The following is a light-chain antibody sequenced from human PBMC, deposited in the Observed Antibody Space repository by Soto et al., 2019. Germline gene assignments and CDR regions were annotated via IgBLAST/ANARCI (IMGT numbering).Light chain of an antibody. CDR2: WAS. V-gene: IGKV4-1*01. CDR1: QSVLYSSNNKNS. J-gene: IGKJ1*01. Sequence: DIVMTQSPDSLAVSLGERATINCKSSQSVLYSSNNKNSLAWYQQKPGQPPKLLIYWASTRQSGVPDRVSGSGSWTDFKTTISGLQAEDVAVYYGQQDYRPWTFGQGTKV. CDR3: QQDYRPWT.